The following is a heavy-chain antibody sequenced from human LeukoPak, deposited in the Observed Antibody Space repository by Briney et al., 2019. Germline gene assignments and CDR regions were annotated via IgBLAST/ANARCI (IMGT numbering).Heavy chain of an antibody. CDR3: ARDDEGSAAAHAFDI. Sequence: GGSLRLPCAASGFTFSSYSMNWVRQAPGKGLEWVSSISSSSSYIYYADSVKGRFTISRDNAKNSLYLQMNSLRAEDTAVYYCARDDEGSAAAHAFDIWGQGTMVTVSS. V-gene: IGHV3-21*01. CDR1: GFTFSSYS. J-gene: IGHJ3*02. D-gene: IGHD6-13*01. CDR2: ISSSSSYI.